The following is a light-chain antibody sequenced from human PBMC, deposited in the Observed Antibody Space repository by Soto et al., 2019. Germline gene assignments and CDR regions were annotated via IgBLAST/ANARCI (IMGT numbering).Light chain of an antibody. CDR2: EVT. V-gene: IGLV2-14*01. CDR1: SSDVGAYNY. Sequence: QSALTQPASVSGSLGQSITISCTGTSSDVGAYNYVSWYQQHPDKAPKLLIFEVTNRPSGVSGRFSGSKSGITASLSISGLQPEDDADYHCTSYSSSSPVLFGGGTKLTVL. CDR3: TSYSSSSPVL. J-gene: IGLJ2*01.